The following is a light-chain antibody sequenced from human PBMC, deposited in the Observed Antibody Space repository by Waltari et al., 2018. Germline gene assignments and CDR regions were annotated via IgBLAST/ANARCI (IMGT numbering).Light chain of an antibody. CDR2: GAS. J-gene: IGKJ1*01. CDR1: QSVGGT. CDR3: QHYVRLPAT. V-gene: IGKV3-20*01. Sequence: EIVLTQSPGTLSLPPGVRATLSCRASQSVGGTLAWYQQKPGQAPRLLMYGASIRAPGTPDRFSGTGSGTDFSLTISRLEPEDFAVYYCQHYVRLPATFGQGTKVEIK.